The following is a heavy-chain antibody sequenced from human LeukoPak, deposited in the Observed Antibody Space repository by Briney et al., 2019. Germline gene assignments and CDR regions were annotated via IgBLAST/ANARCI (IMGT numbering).Heavy chain of an antibody. CDR3: ARDSYSSSRYQAPGY. CDR1: GFTYSSYW. J-gene: IGHJ4*02. CDR2: IKHDGSEK. D-gene: IGHD6-13*01. Sequence: GGSLRLSCEASGFTYSSYWMNWVRQGPGKGLELVANIKHDGSEKYYVDSVKGRFTISRDNAKKSLYLQMNSLRAEDTAVYYCARDSYSSSRYQAPGYWGQGNLVTVSS. V-gene: IGHV3-7*01.